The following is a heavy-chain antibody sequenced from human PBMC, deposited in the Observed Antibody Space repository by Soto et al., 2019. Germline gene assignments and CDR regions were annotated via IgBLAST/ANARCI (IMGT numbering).Heavy chain of an antibody. CDR1: GFTFRNYV. Sequence: GGSLRLSCAASGFTFRNYVMSWVRQAPGKGLEWVSAIGAGGGSTYYADSVKGRFTISRDNSKDTLYLQLNSLRAEDTAIYYCAVNLGGSGWLRYFGYWGQGTLVTVSS. V-gene: IGHV3-23*01. CDR2: IGAGGGST. CDR3: AVNLGGSGWLRYFGY. J-gene: IGHJ4*02. D-gene: IGHD6-19*01.